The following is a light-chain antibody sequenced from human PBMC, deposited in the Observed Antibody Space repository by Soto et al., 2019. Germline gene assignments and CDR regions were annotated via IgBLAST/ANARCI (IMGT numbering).Light chain of an antibody. V-gene: IGKV1-5*01. Sequence: DLQMTQSPSTLSASVGDSVTITCRASQSISSWLAWYQQKTGKAPKILIYDDSSLETGVPYRLSGSGSGTELTLTISSLQPDDFATYYCQKYNSYSGTCGQGTKVDIK. CDR3: QKYNSYSGT. J-gene: IGKJ1*01. CDR1: QSISSW. CDR2: DDS.